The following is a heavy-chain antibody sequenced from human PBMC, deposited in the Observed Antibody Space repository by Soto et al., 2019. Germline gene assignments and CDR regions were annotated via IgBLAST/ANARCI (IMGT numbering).Heavy chain of an antibody. CDR1: GFIFTSYI. D-gene: IGHD3-9*01. J-gene: IGHJ4*02. Sequence: QVQLVASGGGVVQPRRSLRLSCAASGFIFTSYIVHWVRQAPGKGLELVASVSYDGSKKHYADSVKCRFSISRDNSKNTVYLQMNSLRTEDTAVYYCARDKRLIFDCNFDSWGRGTLVTVSS. CDR2: VSYDGSKK. CDR3: ARDKRLIFDCNFDS. V-gene: IGHV3-30*01.